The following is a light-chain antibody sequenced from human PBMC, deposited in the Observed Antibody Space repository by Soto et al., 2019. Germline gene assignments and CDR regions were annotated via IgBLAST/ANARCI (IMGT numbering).Light chain of an antibody. J-gene: IGKJ5*01. CDR1: QSVSSSY. CDR3: QQYGSSPIT. V-gene: IGKV3-20*01. Sequence: EIVLTQSPGTLSLSPGERATLSCRASQSVSSSYLAWYQQKPGQAPRLLIYGASSRATGIPDRFSGSGSGTDFPLTIIRREPEDYAVYYCQQYGSSPITFGQGTRRESK. CDR2: GAS.